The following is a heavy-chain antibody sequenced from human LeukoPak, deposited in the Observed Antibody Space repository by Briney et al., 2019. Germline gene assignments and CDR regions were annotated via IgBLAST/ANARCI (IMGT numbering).Heavy chain of an antibody. J-gene: IGHJ4*02. CDR2: ISGSGGST. Sequence: GGSLRLSCAASGFTFSTFAMIWVRQPPGKGLEWVSAISGSGGSTYYADSVKGRFTISRDNSKNTLYLQMNSLRAEDTAVYYCAKRSSSWASHYWGQGTLVTVSS. CDR3: AKRSSSWASHY. D-gene: IGHD6-13*01. CDR1: GFTFSTFA. V-gene: IGHV3-23*01.